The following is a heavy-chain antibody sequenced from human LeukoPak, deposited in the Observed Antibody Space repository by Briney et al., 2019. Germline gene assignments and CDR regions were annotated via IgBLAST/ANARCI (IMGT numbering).Heavy chain of an antibody. J-gene: IGHJ6*04. D-gene: IGHD3-10*02. CDR3: AELGITMIGGV. V-gene: IGHV3-48*04. CDR1: GFTFSSYW. CDR2: ISSSGSTI. Sequence: GGSLRLSCAASGFTFSSYWMHWVRQAPGKGLEWVSYISSSGSTIYYADSVKGRFTISRDNAKNSLYLQMNSLRAEDTAVYYCAELGITMIGGVWGKGTTVTVSS.